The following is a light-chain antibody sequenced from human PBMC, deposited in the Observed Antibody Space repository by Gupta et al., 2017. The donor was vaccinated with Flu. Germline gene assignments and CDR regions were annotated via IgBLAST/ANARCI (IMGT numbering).Light chain of an antibody. J-gene: IGKJ1*01. CDR3: QVSGT. V-gene: IGKV3-20*01. CDR2: GAS. CDR1: QSVSSDY. Sequence: LSPGEGATLSCGASQSVSSDYLAWYQQKPGQAPRLVIYGASKRATGIPDRFSGSGSGTVFTLIISRLEPEDFAVYYCQVSGTFGQGTKVEIK.